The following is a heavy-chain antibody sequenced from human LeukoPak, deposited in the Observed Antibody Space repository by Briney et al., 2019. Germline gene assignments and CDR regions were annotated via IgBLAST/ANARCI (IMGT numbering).Heavy chain of an antibody. V-gene: IGHV4-59*01. D-gene: IGHD6-19*01. CDR1: GGSISSYY. Sequence: PSETLSLTCTVSGGSISSYYWSWIRQPRGKGLEWIGCIYYSGSTNYNPSLKSRVTISVDTSKNQFSLKLSSVTAADTAVYYCARDRGAVAGMDYYYGMDVWGQGTTVTVSS. J-gene: IGHJ6*02. CDR2: IYYSGST. CDR3: ARDRGAVAGMDYYYGMDV.